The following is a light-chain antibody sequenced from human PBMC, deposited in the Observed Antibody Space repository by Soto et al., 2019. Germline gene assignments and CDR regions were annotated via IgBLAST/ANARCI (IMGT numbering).Light chain of an antibody. CDR2: AAS. Sequence: DIQLTQSPSFLSASVGDGVTITCRASRDISSHLAWYQQKPGKAPKLLIYAASTLQSGVPSGFSGSGSGTEFTLTISSLQPEDFATYYCQQVKSYPLTFGGGTKVEIK. V-gene: IGKV1-9*01. J-gene: IGKJ4*01. CDR1: RDISSH. CDR3: QQVKSYPLT.